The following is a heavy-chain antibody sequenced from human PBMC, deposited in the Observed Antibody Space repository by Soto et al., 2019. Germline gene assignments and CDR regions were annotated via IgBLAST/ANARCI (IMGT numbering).Heavy chain of an antibody. J-gene: IGHJ5*02. D-gene: IGHD2-15*01. Sequence: GGSLRLSCAASGFTVSSNYMSWVRQAPGKGLEWVSVIYSGGSTYYADSVKGRFTISRDNSKNTLYLQMNSLRAEDTAVYYCAREAVRDGSFDPWGQGTLVTVSS. CDR3: AREAVRDGSFDP. V-gene: IGHV3-66*01. CDR2: IYSGGST. CDR1: GFTVSSNY.